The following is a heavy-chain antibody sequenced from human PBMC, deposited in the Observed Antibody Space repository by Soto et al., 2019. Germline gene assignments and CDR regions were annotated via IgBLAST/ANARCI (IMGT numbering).Heavy chain of an antibody. V-gene: IGHV1-8*02. J-gene: IGHJ5*02. CDR3: ARMASAGTLNWFDP. Sequence: QVQLVQSGAEVKEAGASMRVSCKASGYTFNNFDISWVRQAAGQGLEWLGWMNPGSGKTGYASKFQGRVAMTRDASTGTSHLELTSLTSDDTAVYYCARMASAGTLNWFDPWGQGTLVTVSS. CDR2: MNPGSGKT. D-gene: IGHD6-13*01. CDR1: GYTFNNFD.